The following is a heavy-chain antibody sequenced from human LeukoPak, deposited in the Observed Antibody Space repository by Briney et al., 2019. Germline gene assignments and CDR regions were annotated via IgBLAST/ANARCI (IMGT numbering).Heavy chain of an antibody. CDR3: ARDTYYYGSGGKDY. D-gene: IGHD3-10*01. CDR2: IYHSGST. CDR1: GYSISSGYY. Sequence: SETLSLTCTVSGYSISSGYYWGWIRQPPGKGLEWIGSIYHSGSTYYNPSLKSRVTISVDTSKNQFSLKLSSVTAADTAVYYCARDTYYYGSGGKDYWGQGTLVTVSS. J-gene: IGHJ4*02. V-gene: IGHV4-38-2*02.